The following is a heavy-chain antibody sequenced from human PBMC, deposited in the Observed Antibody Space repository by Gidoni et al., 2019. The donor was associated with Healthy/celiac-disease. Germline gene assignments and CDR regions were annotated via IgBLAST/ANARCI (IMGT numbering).Heavy chain of an antibody. D-gene: IGHD2-21*02. CDR2: IIPIFGTA. CDR1: GGTFSSYA. Sequence: QVQLVQSGAEVKKPGSSVKVYCKASGGTFSSYAISWVRQAPGQGLEWMGGIIPIFGTANYAQKFQGRVTITADESTSTAYMELSSLRSEDTAVYYCARDLKGGMTAHFDYWGQGTLVTVSS. CDR3: ARDLKGGMTAHFDY. J-gene: IGHJ4*02. V-gene: IGHV1-69*01.